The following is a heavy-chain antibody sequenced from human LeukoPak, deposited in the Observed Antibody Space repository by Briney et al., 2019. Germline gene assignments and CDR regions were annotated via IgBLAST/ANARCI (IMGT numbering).Heavy chain of an antibody. V-gene: IGHV1-18*01. Sequence: GASVKVSCKTSGYTFSTYGITWVRQAPGQGFQWTGWISAHSGNTKYAENFQGRISLTTDTSATTAYMELRSLTSDDTAVYYCARDLSSGGWTLEFDYWGQGSLVTVAS. CDR3: ARDLSSGGWTLEFDY. CDR2: ISAHSGNT. D-gene: IGHD1-1*01. J-gene: IGHJ4*02. CDR1: GYTFSTYG.